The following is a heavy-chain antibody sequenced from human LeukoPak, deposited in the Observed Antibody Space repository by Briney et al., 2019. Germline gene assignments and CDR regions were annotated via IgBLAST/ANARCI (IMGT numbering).Heavy chain of an antibody. CDR2: ISGSGDRK. Sequence: VGSLRLSCVPPGFTFSNFAMSWVRQTPRKGLEWVSLISGSGDRKFYVDSVKGRFTISKDKSKSTLFLQMNSLRAEDTAVYYCTKRMLSGADSPFDYWGQGTLVTVSS. V-gene: IGHV3-23*01. CDR3: TKRMLSGADSPFDY. J-gene: IGHJ4*02. D-gene: IGHD5-12*01. CDR1: GFTFSNFA.